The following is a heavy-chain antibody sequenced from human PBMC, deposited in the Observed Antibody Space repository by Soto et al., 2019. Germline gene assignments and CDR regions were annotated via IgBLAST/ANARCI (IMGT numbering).Heavy chain of an antibody. J-gene: IGHJ5*02. CDR1: GFTFGDYY. D-gene: IGHD6-13*01. CDR3: ARDLRAVGMASRFDP. V-gene: IGHV3-11*01. Sequence: QVQLVESGGGLVKPGGSLRLSCAASGFTFGDYYMTWIRQAPGKGLEWVSFIGNRGTGIYYADSVKGRFTIFRENAKNSLYLQMNSLRAEDTAMYYGARDLRAVGMASRFDPWGQGTLVTVSS. CDR2: IGNRGTGI.